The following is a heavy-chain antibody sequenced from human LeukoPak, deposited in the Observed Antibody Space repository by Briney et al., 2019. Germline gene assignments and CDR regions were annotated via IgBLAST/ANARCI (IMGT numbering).Heavy chain of an antibody. CDR3: VRHNYGYDY. J-gene: IGHJ4*02. CDR2: ILNDGGST. V-gene: IGHV3-74*01. Sequence: PGGSLRLSCAASGFTFNTYRMHWVRQAPGEGPGWVAHILNDGGSTSYADSVKGRFIISRDNAKYTLSLQMNSLRAEDTAVYYCVRHNYGYDYWGQGTPVTVSS. CDR1: GFTFNTYR. D-gene: IGHD5-18*01.